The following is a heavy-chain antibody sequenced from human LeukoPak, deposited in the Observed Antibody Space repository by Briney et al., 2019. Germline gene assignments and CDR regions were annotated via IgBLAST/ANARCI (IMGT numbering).Heavy chain of an antibody. CDR3: ARAGHGDYDFDY. V-gene: IGHV4-59*01. CDR2: IYYSGST. J-gene: IGHJ4*02. CDR1: GGSISSYY. D-gene: IGHD4-17*01. Sequence: SETLSLTCTVSGGSISSYYWSWIRQPPGKGLEWIGYIYYSGSTNYNPSLKSRVTISVDTSKNQFSLKLSSVTAADTAVYYCARAGHGDYDFDYWGQGTLVTVSS.